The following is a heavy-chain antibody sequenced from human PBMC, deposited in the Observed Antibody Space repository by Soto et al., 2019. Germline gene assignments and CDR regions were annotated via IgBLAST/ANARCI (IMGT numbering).Heavy chain of an antibody. CDR1: GFTFSTYS. Sequence: EVQLVEAGGGLVKPGGSLRLSCAASGFTFSTYSMHWVRQAPGTGLEWCSSISSSSSYIYYADSVKGRFTISRDNAKNSLYLQMNSLRAEETAVYYCARYDSSGYYWPYYYYGMDVWGQGTTVTVS. D-gene: IGHD3-22*01. V-gene: IGHV3-21*01. CDR2: ISSSSSYI. CDR3: ARYDSSGYYWPYYYYGMDV. J-gene: IGHJ6*02.